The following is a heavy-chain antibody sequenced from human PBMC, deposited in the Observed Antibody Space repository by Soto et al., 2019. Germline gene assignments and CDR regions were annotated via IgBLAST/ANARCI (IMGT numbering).Heavy chain of an antibody. CDR2: IYYSGST. D-gene: IGHD3-9*01. V-gene: IGHV4-59*01. Sequence: SETLSLTCTVSGGSISSYYWSWIRQPPGKGLEWIGYIYYSGSTNYNPSIKSRVTISVDTSKNQFSLKLSSVTAADTAVYFCSRFGRGYYDILTGPNWFDPWGQGTLVTVSS. CDR3: SRFGRGYYDILTGPNWFDP. CDR1: GGSISSYY. J-gene: IGHJ5*02.